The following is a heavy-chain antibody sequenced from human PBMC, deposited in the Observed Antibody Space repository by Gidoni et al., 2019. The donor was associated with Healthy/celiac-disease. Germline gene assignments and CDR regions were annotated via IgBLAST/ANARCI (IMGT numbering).Heavy chain of an antibody. J-gene: IGHJ6*02. V-gene: IGHV4-59*08. CDR3: ARTDYYYYYGMDV. CDR1: GGSISSYY. CDR2: IYYSGST. Sequence: QVQLQESGPGLVKPSETLSLTCPVSGGSISSYYWRWIRQPPGKGLEWIGYIYYSGSTNYNPSLKSRVTISVDTSKNQFSLKLSSVTAADTAVYYCARTDYYYYYGMDVWGQGTTVTVSS.